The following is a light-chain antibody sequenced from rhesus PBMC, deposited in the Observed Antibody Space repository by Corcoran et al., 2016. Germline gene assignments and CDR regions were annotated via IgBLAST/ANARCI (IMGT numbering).Light chain of an antibody. J-gene: IGKJ1*01. V-gene: IGKV3-42*02. Sequence: ETVVTQSPATLSLSPGERATLSCRASQSVGSNLAWYQQKPGQAPNLLIYDASSRATGTPARFSGRGSGTEFTLTLSSLEPEGVGVYHCQQYNNRRTFGQGTKVEIK. CDR3: QQYNNRRT. CDR2: DAS. CDR1: QSVGSN.